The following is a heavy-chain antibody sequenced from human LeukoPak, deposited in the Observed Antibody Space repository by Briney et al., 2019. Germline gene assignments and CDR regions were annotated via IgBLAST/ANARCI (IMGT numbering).Heavy chain of an antibody. CDR2: IYYSGST. Sequence: SETLSLACTVSGGSISSYYWSWIRQPPGKGLEWIGYIYYSGSTNYNPSLKSRVTISVDTSKNQFSLKLSSVTAADTAVYYCARLQPVYSSGWFSFDYWGQGTLVTVSS. J-gene: IGHJ4*02. V-gene: IGHV4-59*01. CDR3: ARLQPVYSSGWFSFDY. CDR1: GGSISSYY. D-gene: IGHD6-19*01.